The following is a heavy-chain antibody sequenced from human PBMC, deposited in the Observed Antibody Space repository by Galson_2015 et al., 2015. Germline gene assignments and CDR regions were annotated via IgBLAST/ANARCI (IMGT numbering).Heavy chain of an antibody. D-gene: IGHD2-2*01. J-gene: IGHJ4*02. CDR2: ISASGGRT. CDR3: AKEYQLIDF. CDR1: GITFSSYP. V-gene: IGHV3-23*01. Sequence: SLRLSCAASGITFSSYPMSWVRQAPGKGLEWVSTISASGGRTFYADSVKGRFTISRDNSKNTVFLQMNSLRVEDTAVYFCAKEYQLIDFWGQGTLVTVSS.